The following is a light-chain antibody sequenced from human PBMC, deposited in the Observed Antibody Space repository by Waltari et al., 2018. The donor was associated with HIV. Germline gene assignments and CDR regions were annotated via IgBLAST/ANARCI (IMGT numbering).Light chain of an antibody. CDR3: SSYTSSSTPVV. J-gene: IGLJ2*01. V-gene: IGLV2-14*01. Sequence: QSALTQPASVSGSPGQSITISCTGTSSHVRAYTHVSWYQQHPGKAPKLMIYEVSNRPSGVSNRFSGSKSGNTASLTISGLQAEDEADYYCSSYTSSSTPVVFGGGTKLTVL. CDR1: SSHVRAYTH. CDR2: EVS.